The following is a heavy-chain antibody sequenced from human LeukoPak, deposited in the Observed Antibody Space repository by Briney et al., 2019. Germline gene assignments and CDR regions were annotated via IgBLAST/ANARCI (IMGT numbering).Heavy chain of an antibody. J-gene: IGHJ4*02. CDR3: AKDAKSIAARLSFWY. CDR1: GFSFSVYW. V-gene: IGHV3-74*01. D-gene: IGHD6-6*01. Sequence: PGGSLRLSCAASGFSFSVYWMHWVRQAPGKGPVWVSRIKTDGSITDYADSVKGRFTISRDNAKNTLYLQMNSLRAEDTAVYYCAKDAKSIAARLSFWYWGQGTLVTVSS. CDR2: IKTDGSIT.